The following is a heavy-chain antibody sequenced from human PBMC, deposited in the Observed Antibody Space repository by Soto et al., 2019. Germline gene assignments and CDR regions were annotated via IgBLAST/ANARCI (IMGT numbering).Heavy chain of an antibody. CDR2: ISYDGSNK. CDR3: DFTNGVRGLSDYYYYYGMDV. CDR1: GFTFSSYG. D-gene: IGHD2-8*01. J-gene: IGHJ6*02. Sequence: QVQLVESGGGVVQPGRSLRLSCAASGFTFSSYGMHWVRQAPGKGLEWVAVISYDGSNKYYADSVKGRFTISRDNSKNTVDLQMNRLGAEDTGGYYCDFTNGVRGLSDYYYYYGMDVWGQGTTVTVSS. V-gene: IGHV3-30*03.